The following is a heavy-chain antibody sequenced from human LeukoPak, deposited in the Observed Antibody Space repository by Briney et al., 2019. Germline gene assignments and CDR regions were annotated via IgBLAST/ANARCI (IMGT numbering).Heavy chain of an antibody. V-gene: IGHV3-30*03. CDR1: GFTFSSYG. J-gene: IGHJ4*02. D-gene: IGHD6-19*01. CDR2: ISYDGSNK. Sequence: GGSLRLSCAASGFTFSSYGMHWVRQAPGKGLEWVAVISYDGSNKYYADSVKGRFTISRDNAKNSLYLQMNSLRAEDTAVYYCARDSPYSSGWYADYWGQGTLVTVSS. CDR3: ARDSPYSSGWYADY.